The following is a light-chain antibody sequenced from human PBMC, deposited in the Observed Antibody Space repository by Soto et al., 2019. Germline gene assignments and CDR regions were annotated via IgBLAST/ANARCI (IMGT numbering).Light chain of an antibody. CDR3: SSYTSDITQV. CDR1: SSNIGGNS. Sequence: QSVMTQPPSVSAAPGQKVTISCSGSSSNIGGNSVSWYQQLPGTAPKLLIYDDNKRPSGIPDRFSGSKSGTSATLGITGFQTGDEADYYCSSYTSDITQVFGGGTKLTVL. J-gene: IGLJ3*02. CDR2: DDN. V-gene: IGLV1-51*01.